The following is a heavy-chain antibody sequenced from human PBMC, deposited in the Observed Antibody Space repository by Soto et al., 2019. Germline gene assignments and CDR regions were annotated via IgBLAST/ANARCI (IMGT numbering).Heavy chain of an antibody. CDR1: GFTVSSNY. V-gene: IGHV3-66*01. J-gene: IGHJ3*02. CDR2: IYSGGST. CDR3: AREGYGNYYGSGSPAFDI. D-gene: IGHD3-10*01. Sequence: GGSLRLSCAASGFTVSSNYMSWVRQAPGKGLEWVSVIYSGGSTYYADSVKGRFTISRDNSKNTLYLQMNSLRAEDTAVYYCAREGYGNYYGSGSPAFDIWGQGTMVTVSS.